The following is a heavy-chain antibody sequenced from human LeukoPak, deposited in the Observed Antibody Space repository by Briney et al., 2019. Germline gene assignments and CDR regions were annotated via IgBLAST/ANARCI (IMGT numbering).Heavy chain of an antibody. Sequence: GASVKVSCKASGYTFTSYYMHWVRQAPGQGLEWMGIINPSGGSTSYAQKFQGRVTMTRDMSTSTVYMELSSLRSEDTAVYYCASSTIRRGTTSHDAFDIWGQGTMVTVSS. CDR1: GYTFTSYY. CDR2: INPSGGST. CDR3: ASSTIRRGTTSHDAFDI. D-gene: IGHD2-2*01. V-gene: IGHV1-46*01. J-gene: IGHJ3*02.